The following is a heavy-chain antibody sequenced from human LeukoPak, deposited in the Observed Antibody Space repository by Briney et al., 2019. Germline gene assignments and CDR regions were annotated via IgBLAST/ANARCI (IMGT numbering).Heavy chain of an antibody. CDR3: ARDLTEVVVVAATRNTTIGS. J-gene: IGHJ5*01. CDR2: INPSGSTT. D-gene: IGHD2-15*01. CDR1: GYTYTSYF. Sequence: ASVRFFYGASGYTYTSYFILWVRQAPGQGLEWLGMINPSGSTTTYAQKFQGRVTITADKSTSTAYMELSSLRSEDTAVYYCARDLTEVVVVAATRNTTIGSWGQGTLVTVSS. V-gene: IGHV1-46*01.